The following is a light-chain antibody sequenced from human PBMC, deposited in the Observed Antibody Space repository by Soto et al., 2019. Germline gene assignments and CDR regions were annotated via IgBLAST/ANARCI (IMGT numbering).Light chain of an antibody. Sequence: QSVLTQPPSASGTPGQRVTISCSGSRSNIGSNTVSWYQQVPGTALKLLIYTNTQRPSGVPDRFSGSKSGTSASLAISGLQSEDEADYYCAAWDASLNGYVFGPGTKLTVL. CDR1: RSNIGSNT. CDR2: TNT. V-gene: IGLV1-44*01. CDR3: AAWDASLNGYV. J-gene: IGLJ1*01.